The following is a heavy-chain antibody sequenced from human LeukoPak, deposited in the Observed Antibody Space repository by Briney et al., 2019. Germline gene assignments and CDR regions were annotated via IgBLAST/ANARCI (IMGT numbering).Heavy chain of an antibody. V-gene: IGHV3-21*01. CDR2: ISDSSSYI. J-gene: IGHJ6*03. CDR3: ARDRDYYYYMDV. Sequence: GGSLRLSCAASGFTFSSYSMSWVRQAPGKGLEWVSSISDSSSYIYYADSLKGRFTISRDNAENSLYLQTNSLRAEDTAVYYCARDRDYYYYMDVWGKGTTVTVSS. CDR1: GFTFSSYS. D-gene: IGHD5-24*01.